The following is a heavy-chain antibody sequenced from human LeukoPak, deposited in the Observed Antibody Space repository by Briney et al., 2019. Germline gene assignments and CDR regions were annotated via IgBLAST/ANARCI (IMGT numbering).Heavy chain of an antibody. CDR1: GFTFNTYG. J-gene: IGHJ4*02. D-gene: IGHD1-26*01. CDR2: INHSGST. CDR3: ARGSWGVRGELHLDY. V-gene: IGHV4-34*01. Sequence: GSLRLSCAASGFTFNTYGMSWVRQAPGKGLEWIGEINHSGSTNYNPSLKSRVTISVDTSKNQFSLKLSSVTAADTAVYYCARGSWGVRGELHLDYWGQGTLVTVSS.